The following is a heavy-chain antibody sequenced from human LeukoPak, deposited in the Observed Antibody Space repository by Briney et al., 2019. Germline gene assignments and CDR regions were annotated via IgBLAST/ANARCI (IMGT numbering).Heavy chain of an antibody. CDR3: TREYLEYSSSSLDY. CDR1: GFTFGDYA. CDR2: IRSKAYGGTT. D-gene: IGHD6-6*01. J-gene: IGHJ4*02. Sequence: GGSLRLSCTASGFTFGDYAMSWVRQAPGKGLEWVGFIRSKAYGGTTEYAASVKGRFTISRDDSKSIAYLQMNGLKTEDTAVYYCTREYLEYSSSSLDYWGQGTLVTVSS. V-gene: IGHV3-49*04.